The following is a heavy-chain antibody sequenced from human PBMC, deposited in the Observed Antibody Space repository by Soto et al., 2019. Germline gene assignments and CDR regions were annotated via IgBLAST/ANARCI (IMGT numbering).Heavy chain of an antibody. J-gene: IGHJ1*01. D-gene: IGHD3-22*01. CDR2: IYSGGST. CDR3: ARDRVESGYPEYFQH. V-gene: IGHV3-53*01. Sequence: EVQLVESGGGLIQPGGSLRLSCAASGFTVSSNYMSWVRQAPGKGLEWVSVIYSGGSTYYADSVKGRFTISRDNSKNTLALQMNSLRAEDTAGYYCARDRVESGYPEYFQHWGQGTLVTVSS. CDR1: GFTVSSNY.